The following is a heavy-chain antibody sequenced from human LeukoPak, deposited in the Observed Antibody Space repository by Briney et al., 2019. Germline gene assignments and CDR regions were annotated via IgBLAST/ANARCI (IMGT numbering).Heavy chain of an antibody. CDR2: ISYDGSNK. CDR1: GFTFSSYA. V-gene: IGHV3-30-3*01. Sequence: GGSLRLSCAASGFTFSSYAMHWVRQAPGKGLEWVAVISYDGSNKYYADSVKGRFTISRDNAKNSLYLQMNSLRAEDTAVYYCARDSRPIYWGQGTLVTVSS. J-gene: IGHJ4*02. CDR3: ARDSRPIY.